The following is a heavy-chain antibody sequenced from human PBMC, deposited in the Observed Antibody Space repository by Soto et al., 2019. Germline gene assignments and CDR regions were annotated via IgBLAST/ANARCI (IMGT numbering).Heavy chain of an antibody. CDR1: GGSFSSGAYY. V-gene: IGHV4-31*04. Sequence: QVRLQESGPGLVKPSQTLSLTCTVSGGSFSSGAYYWSWIRQLPGKGLEWIGYIYYSRSTAYNPSLKRRFTMYVETSKNQCSLKLTSVTAADTAVYYCAGGVVRGLVVTDAFDIWGQGTVVTVSS. CDR2: IYYSRST. CDR3: AGGVVRGLVVTDAFDI. J-gene: IGHJ3*02. D-gene: IGHD3-10*01.